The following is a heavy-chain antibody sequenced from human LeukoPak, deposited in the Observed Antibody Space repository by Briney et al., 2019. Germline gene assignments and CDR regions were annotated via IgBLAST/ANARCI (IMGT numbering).Heavy chain of an antibody. V-gene: IGHV1-18*04. J-gene: IGHJ4*02. Sequence: AASVKVSCKASGYTFTGYYMHWVRQAPGQGLERMGWISAYNGNTNYAQKLQGRVTMTTDTSTSTAYMELRSLRSDDTAVYYCARDFPYRSGWYSDYWGQGTLVTVSS. CDR2: ISAYNGNT. D-gene: IGHD6-19*01. CDR1: GYTFTGYY. CDR3: ARDFPYRSGWYSDY.